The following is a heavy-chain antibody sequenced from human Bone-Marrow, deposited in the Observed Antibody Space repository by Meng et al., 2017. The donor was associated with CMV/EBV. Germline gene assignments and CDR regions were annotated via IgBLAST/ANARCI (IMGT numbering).Heavy chain of an antibody. CDR3: ARDRFLEWLSGYYGMDV. J-gene: IGHJ6*01. V-gene: IGHV3-21*01. D-gene: IGHD3-3*01. Sequence: GGSLRLSCAASGFTFSSYWMHWVRQAPGKGLEWVSSISSSSYIYYADSVKGRFTISRDNAKNSLYLQMNSLRAEDTAVYYCARDRFLEWLSGYYGMDVWGQGTTVTVSS. CDR1: GFTFSSYW. CDR2: ISSSSYI.